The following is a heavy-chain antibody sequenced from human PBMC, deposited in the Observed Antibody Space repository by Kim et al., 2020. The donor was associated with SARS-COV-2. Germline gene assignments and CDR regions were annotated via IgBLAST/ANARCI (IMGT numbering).Heavy chain of an antibody. Sequence: GGSLRLSCAASGFTFSSYAMSWVRQAPGKGLEWVSAISGSGGSTYYADSVKGRFTISRDNSKNTQYLQMNSLRAEDTAVYYCAKDLAVAGTRGSFDYWGQGTLLTVSS. CDR2: ISGSGGST. CDR1: GFTFSSYA. D-gene: IGHD6-19*01. J-gene: IGHJ4*02. CDR3: AKDLAVAGTRGSFDY. V-gene: IGHV3-23*01.